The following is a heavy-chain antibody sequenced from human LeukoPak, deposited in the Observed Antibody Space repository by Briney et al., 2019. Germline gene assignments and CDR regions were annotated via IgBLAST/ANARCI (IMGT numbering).Heavy chain of an antibody. CDR3: AKGSLGSWYYFDY. CDR1: GFTFGSSA. CDR2: FSRSGPDT. V-gene: IGHV3-23*01. J-gene: IGHJ4*02. D-gene: IGHD6-13*01. Sequence: GGSLRLSCAASGFTFGSSAMSWVRQAPGKGPEWVSTFSRSGPDTYYADSVKGRFSIFRDNSKNTLYLQMNSLRAEDTAVYYCAKGSLGSWYYFDYWGQGTLVTVSS.